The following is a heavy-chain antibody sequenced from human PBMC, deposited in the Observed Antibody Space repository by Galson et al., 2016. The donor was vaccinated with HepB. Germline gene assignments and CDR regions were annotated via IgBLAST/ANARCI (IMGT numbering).Heavy chain of an antibody. V-gene: IGHV3-33*01. D-gene: IGHD6-19*01. Sequence: SLRLSCAASGLTFSSYGMHWVRQAPGKGLEWVAVIWYDGSNKYYADSVKGRFTISRDNSKNTLYLQMNSLRAEDTAVYYCASRHSGWYYFDYWGQGSLVTVSS. J-gene: IGHJ4*02. CDR3: ASRHSGWYYFDY. CDR2: IWYDGSNK. CDR1: GLTFSSYG.